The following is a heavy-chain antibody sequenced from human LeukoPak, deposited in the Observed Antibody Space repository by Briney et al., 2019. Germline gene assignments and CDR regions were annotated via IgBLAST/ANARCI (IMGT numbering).Heavy chain of an antibody. CDR2: ISYDGSNK. J-gene: IGHJ4*02. D-gene: IGHD2/OR15-2a*01. CDR1: GFTFSSYA. CDR3: ARDGFLY. V-gene: IGHV3-30-3*01. Sequence: PGRSLRLSCAASGFTFSSYAMHWVRQAPGKGLEWVAVISYDGSNKYYADSLKGRFTISRDNSKNTLYLQMNSLRAEDTAVYFCARDGFLYWGQGTLVTVSS.